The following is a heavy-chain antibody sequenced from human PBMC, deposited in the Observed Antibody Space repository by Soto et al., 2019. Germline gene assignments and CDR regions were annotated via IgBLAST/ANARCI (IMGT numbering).Heavy chain of an antibody. CDR1: GGSISSSSYY. J-gene: IGHJ4*02. D-gene: IGHD3-16*01. V-gene: IGHV4-39*01. Sequence: SETVSLTCTVSGGSISSSSYYWGWIRQSPGKGLEWIGSIYYSGSTYYNPSLKSRVTISVDTSKNQFSLKLSSVTASDTAVYYCASMENGGPDYWGQGTLVTVSS. CDR2: IYYSGST. CDR3: ASMENGGPDY.